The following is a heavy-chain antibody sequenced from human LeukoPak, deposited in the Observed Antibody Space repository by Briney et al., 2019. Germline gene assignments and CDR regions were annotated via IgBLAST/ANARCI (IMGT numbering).Heavy chain of an antibody. CDR1: GFKFTAYG. CDR2: ISSSSSYI. J-gene: IGHJ6*03. Sequence: PGKSLRLSCAASGFKFTAYGMHWVRQAPGKGLEWVSSISSSSSYIYYADSVKGRFTISRDNAKNSLYLQMNSLRAGDTAVYYCARDRGRYYMDVWGKGTTVTISS. D-gene: IGHD6-25*01. CDR3: ARDRGRYYMDV. V-gene: IGHV3-21*01.